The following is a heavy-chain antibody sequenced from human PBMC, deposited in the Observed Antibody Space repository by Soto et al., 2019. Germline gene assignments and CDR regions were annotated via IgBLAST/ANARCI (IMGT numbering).Heavy chain of an antibody. J-gene: IGHJ6*03. CDR1: GFTFSNAW. CDR3: MTSERPNDYGDYGYYYMDV. CDR2: IKSKTDGGTT. V-gene: IGHV3-15*01. D-gene: IGHD4-17*01. Sequence: GGSLRLSCAASGFTFSNAWMSWVRQAPGKGLEWVGRIKSKTDGGTTDYAAPVKGRLTISRDDSKNTLYLQMNSLKTEDTAVYYCMTSERPNDYGDYGYYYMDVWGKGTTVTVSS.